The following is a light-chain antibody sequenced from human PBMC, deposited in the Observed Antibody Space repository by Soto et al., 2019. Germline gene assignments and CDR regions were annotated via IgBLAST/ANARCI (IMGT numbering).Light chain of an antibody. J-gene: IGLJ1*01. Sequence: QSALTQPRSVSGSPGQSVTISCTGTSSDVGGYNYVSWYQQHPGKAPKVMIYDVSERPSGVPDRFSGSKSGNTASLTISGLQAEDEADYYCCSYAGSPRYVLGTGTKVTVX. CDR3: CSYAGSPRYV. CDR2: DVS. CDR1: SSDVGGYNY. V-gene: IGLV2-11*01.